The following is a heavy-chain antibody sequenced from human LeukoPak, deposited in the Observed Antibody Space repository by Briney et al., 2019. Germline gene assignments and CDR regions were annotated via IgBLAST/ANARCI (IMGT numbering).Heavy chain of an antibody. CDR3: ARDHNWGFDY. J-gene: IGHJ4*02. V-gene: IGHV3-48*01. Sequence: PGGSLRLSCAASGFIFSDYSMNWVRQAPGKGLEGLSYIGGSTSTISYADSVKGRFTISRDNAKNSLYLQMDSLRAEDTAVYYCARDHNWGFDYWGQGILVAVSS. CDR1: GFIFSDYS. D-gene: IGHD3-16*01. CDR2: IGGSTSTI.